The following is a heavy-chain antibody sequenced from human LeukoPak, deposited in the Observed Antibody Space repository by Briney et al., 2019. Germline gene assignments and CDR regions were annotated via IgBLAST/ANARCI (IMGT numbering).Heavy chain of an antibody. CDR1: GGSFSGYY. J-gene: IGHJ4*02. V-gene: IGHV4-34*01. CDR2: INHSGST. Sequence: PSETLSLTCAVNGGSFSGYYWSWIRQPPGKGLEWIGEINHSGSTNYNPSLKSRVTISVDTSKNQFSLKLSSVTAADTAVYYCARRTGGTSSPFRYWGQGTLVTVSS. D-gene: IGHD2-2*01. CDR3: ARRTGGTSSPFRY.